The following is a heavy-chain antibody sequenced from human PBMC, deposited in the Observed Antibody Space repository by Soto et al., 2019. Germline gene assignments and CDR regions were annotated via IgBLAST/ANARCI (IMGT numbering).Heavy chain of an antibody. CDR3: AREGRLTGTDGFDF. CDR2: IIPILDTT. Sequence: SVKVSCKISGDTFSPFGVSWVRQAPGQGLEWIGMIIPILDTTKYAEKFQSRVTITADTSRSTVYMEVTSLGSEDTAVYYCAREGRLTGTDGFDFWGQGTLVTVSS. V-gene: IGHV1-69*06. CDR1: GDTFSPFG. J-gene: IGHJ4*02. D-gene: IGHD1-20*01.